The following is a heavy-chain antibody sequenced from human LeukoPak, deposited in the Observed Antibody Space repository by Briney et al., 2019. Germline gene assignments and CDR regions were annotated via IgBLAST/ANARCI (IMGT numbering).Heavy chain of an antibody. Sequence: PGGSLRLSCAASGFTFSSYAMSWVRQAPGKGMEWVSTISGSGGSAYYADSVKGRFTISRDNSKNTLYLQMNSLRAEDTAVYYCAKDNRPVAVGYFDYWGQGTLVTVSS. J-gene: IGHJ4*02. CDR1: GFTFSSYA. CDR3: AKDNRPVAVGYFDY. V-gene: IGHV3-23*01. D-gene: IGHD6-19*01. CDR2: ISGSGGSA.